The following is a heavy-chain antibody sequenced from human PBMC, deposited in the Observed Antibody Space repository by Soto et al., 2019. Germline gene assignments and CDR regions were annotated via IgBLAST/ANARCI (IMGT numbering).Heavy chain of an antibody. CDR1: GFTFRTYA. Sequence: QVQLVESGGGVVQPGRSLRLSCAASGFTFRTYALHWVRQAPGKGLKWVAIISFDGSNKYYAESVKGRFTISRDNSKNTLFLQMNSLRAEDTAVYFCARDAAEQQLPRTDAFDIWGQGTMVIVSS. CDR2: ISFDGSNK. CDR3: ARDAAEQQLPRTDAFDI. J-gene: IGHJ3*02. D-gene: IGHD6-13*01. V-gene: IGHV3-30-3*01.